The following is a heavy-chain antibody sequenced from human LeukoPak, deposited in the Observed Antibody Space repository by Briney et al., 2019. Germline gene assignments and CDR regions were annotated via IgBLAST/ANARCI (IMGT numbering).Heavy chain of an antibody. CDR2: ISANAAST. D-gene: IGHD3-10*01. J-gene: IGHJ4*02. CDR3: AKVGGSGSYFPDY. CDR1: GFTFSSYA. V-gene: IGHV3-23*01. Sequence: PGGSLRLPCAASGFTFSSYAMSWVRQAPGKGLEWVSAISANAASTYNADSVKGRFAISRDNSRNTVYLQMNSLRAEDTAVYYCAKVGGSGSYFPDYWGQGTLVTVSS.